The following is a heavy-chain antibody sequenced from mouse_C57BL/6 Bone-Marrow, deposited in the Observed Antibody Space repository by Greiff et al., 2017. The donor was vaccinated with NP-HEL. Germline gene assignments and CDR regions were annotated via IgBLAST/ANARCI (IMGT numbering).Heavy chain of an antibody. D-gene: IGHD1-1*01. J-gene: IGHJ4*01. Sequence: EVHLVESGGGLVKPGGSLKLSCAASGFTFSDYGMHWVRQAPEKGLEWVAYISSGSSTIYYADTVKGRFTISRDNAKNTLFLQMTSLRSEDTAMYYCARQYYYGRFYAMDYWGQGTSVTVSS. CDR3: ARQYYYGRFYAMDY. CDR1: GFTFSDYG. V-gene: IGHV5-17*01. CDR2: ISSGSSTI.